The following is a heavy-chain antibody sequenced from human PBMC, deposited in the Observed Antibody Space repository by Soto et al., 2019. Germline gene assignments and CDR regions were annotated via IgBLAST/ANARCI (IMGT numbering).Heavy chain of an antibody. CDR2: IYYSGST. CDR1: GGSISSGGYY. J-gene: IGHJ5*02. V-gene: IGHV4-31*03. D-gene: IGHD3-3*01. CDR3: ARVYDFWSGYPHVDNWFDP. Sequence: TLSLTCTVSGGSISSGGYYWSWIRQHPGKGLEWIGYIYYSGSTYYNPSLKSRVTISVDTSKNQFSLKLSSVTAADTAVYYCARVYDFWSGYPHVDNWFDPWGQGTLVTVSS.